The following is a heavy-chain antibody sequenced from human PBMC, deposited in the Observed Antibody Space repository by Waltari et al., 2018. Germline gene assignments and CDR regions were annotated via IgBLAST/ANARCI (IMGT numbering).Heavy chain of an antibody. CDR2: FDPEDGET. D-gene: IGHD2-2*01. Sequence: QVQLVQSGAEVTKPGASVKVSCKVYGYTLTELSMHWVRQAPGKGLEWMGGFDPEDGETIYAQKFQGRVTMTEDTSTDTAYMELSSLRSEDTAVYYCATAPRQVATSCFDYWGQGTLVTVSS. V-gene: IGHV1-24*01. J-gene: IGHJ4*02. CDR3: ATAPRQVATSCFDY. CDR1: GYTLTELS.